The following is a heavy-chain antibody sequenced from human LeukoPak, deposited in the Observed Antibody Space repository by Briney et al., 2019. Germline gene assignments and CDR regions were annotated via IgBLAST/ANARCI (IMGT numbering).Heavy chain of an antibody. D-gene: IGHD3-22*01. Sequence: ASVKVSCKASGYTFTSYGISWVRQAPGQGLEWMGWISAYNGNTNYAQKLQGRVTMTTDTSTSTAYMELRSLRSDDTAVYYCARVSYYDSSGYLGYYYYYMDVWGKGTTVTVSS. CDR3: ARVSYYDSSGYLGYYYYYMDV. CDR1: GYTFTSYG. CDR2: ISAYNGNT. V-gene: IGHV1-18*01. J-gene: IGHJ6*03.